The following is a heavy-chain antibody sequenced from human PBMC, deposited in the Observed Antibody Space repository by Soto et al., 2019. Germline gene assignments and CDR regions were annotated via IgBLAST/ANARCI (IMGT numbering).Heavy chain of an antibody. CDR2: IWYDGSQQ. V-gene: IGHV3-33*01. CDR3: TRANTSPFDY. Sequence: AGGSLRLSCAASGFTFSRFGMHWVRQAPGKGLEWVAIIWYDGSQQHYADSVKGRFTISRDSSKNILYLQMNSLRAEDTAVYYCTRANTSPFDYWGQGTLVTVSS. J-gene: IGHJ4*02. CDR1: GFTFSRFG.